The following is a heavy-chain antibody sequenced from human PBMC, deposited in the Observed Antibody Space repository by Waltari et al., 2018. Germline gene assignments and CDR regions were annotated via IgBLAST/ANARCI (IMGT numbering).Heavy chain of an antibody. CDR3: ARDKAPGWESAAGIHDY. V-gene: IGHV1-3*01. CDR1: GYTFTSYA. CDR2: INAGNGNT. J-gene: IGHJ4*02. D-gene: IGHD6-13*01. Sequence: QVQLVQSGAEVKKPGASVKVSCKASGYTFTSYAMHWVRQAPGQRLEWMGWINAGNGNTKYSQEFQGRVTITRDTSASTAYMELSSLRSEDTAVYYCARDKAPGWESAAGIHDYWGQGTLVTVSS.